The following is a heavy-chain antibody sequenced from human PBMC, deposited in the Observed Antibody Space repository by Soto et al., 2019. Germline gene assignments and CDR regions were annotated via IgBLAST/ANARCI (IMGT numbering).Heavy chain of an antibody. CDR2: ISSNGVGT. D-gene: IGHD4-17*01. Sequence: GGSLRLSCAASGFTLSGYAMDWVRQAPGKGLEYVSGISSNGVGTYYANSVQGRFTISRDNSKNTVYLQMSSLRVEDSALYFCGREFISDYYYLDYWDQGPPVTVSS. V-gene: IGHV3-64*01. CDR1: GFTLSGYA. J-gene: IGHJ4*02. CDR3: GREFISDYYYLDY.